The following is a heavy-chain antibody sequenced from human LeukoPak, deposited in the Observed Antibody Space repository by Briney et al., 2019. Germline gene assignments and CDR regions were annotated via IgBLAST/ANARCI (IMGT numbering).Heavy chain of an antibody. D-gene: IGHD4-17*01. CDR3: ARVDYGDYYRAEYFQH. CDR2: IYHSGRS. CDR1: GYSINSGYY. Sequence: SETLSLTCTVSGYSINSGYYWSWIRQPPGKGLEWIGNIYHSGRSYYNPSLKSRVTISVDTSKNQFSLKLTSVTAADTAVYYCARVDYGDYYRAEYFQHWGQGTLVTLSS. J-gene: IGHJ1*01. V-gene: IGHV4-38-2*02.